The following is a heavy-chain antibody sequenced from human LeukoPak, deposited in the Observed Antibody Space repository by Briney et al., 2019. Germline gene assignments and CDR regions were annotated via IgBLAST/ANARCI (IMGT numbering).Heavy chain of an antibody. D-gene: IGHD6-25*01. CDR2: INPNSGGT. Sequence: ASVKVSCKASGYTFTGYYMHWVRQAPGQGLEWVGWINPNSGGTNYAQKFQGRVTMTRDTSISTAYMELSRLRSDDTAVYYCARDTSTGSIAAAVDYWGQGTLVTVSS. CDR1: GYTFTGYY. V-gene: IGHV1-2*02. J-gene: IGHJ4*02. CDR3: ARDTSTGSIAAAVDY.